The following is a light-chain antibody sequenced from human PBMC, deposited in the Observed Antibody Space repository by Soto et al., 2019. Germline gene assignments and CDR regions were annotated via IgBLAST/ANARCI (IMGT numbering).Light chain of an antibody. CDR2: GAS. CDR3: QQFNNWPLT. V-gene: IGKV3-15*01. J-gene: IGKJ4*01. CDR1: QSVSSD. Sequence: EIVMTLSPATLSVSPGERATRSCRASQSVSSDLAWYQQKPGQAPRLLIYGASTRATGIPARFSGSGSGTEFTLTISSLQSEDFAVYYCQQFNNWPLTFGGGTKVDIK.